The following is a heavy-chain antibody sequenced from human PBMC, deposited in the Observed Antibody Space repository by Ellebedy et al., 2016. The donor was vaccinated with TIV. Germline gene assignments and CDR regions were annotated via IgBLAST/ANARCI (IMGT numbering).Heavy chain of an antibody. CDR3: ASTESHGSGSYFRDY. Sequence: MPSETLSLTCDVSGGSMSSYRFYWGWIRQPPGKGLEWIGTVDYIGTIYYNSSLKCRVTISVDTSKNQLSLNVRSVTASDTAVYYCASTESHGSGSYFRDYWGQGTLVTVSS. CDR1: GGSMSSYRFY. D-gene: IGHD3-10*01. J-gene: IGHJ4*02. V-gene: IGHV4-39*01. CDR2: VDYIGTI.